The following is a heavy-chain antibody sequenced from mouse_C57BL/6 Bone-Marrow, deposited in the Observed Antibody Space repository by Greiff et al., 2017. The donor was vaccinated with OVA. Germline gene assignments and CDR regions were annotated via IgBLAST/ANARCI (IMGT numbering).Heavy chain of an antibody. Sequence: QVQLQQSGAELARPGASVKLSCKASGYTFTSYGISWVKQRTGQGLEWIGEIYPRSGNTYYPEKFKGKATLPAAKSSSRAYMELRSLKSEDSAVDFWAREDYYGSSSAWFAYWGQGTLGTVSA. CDR3: AREDYYGSSSAWFAY. D-gene: IGHD1-1*01. CDR1: GYTFTSYG. V-gene: IGHV1-81*01. CDR2: IYPRSGNT. J-gene: IGHJ3*01.